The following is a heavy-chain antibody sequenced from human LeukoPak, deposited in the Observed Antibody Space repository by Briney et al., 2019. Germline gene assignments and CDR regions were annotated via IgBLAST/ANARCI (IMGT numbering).Heavy chain of an antibody. CDR2: IYDSGSA. CDR1: GASLTNFC. Sequence: PSETLSLTCTVSGASLTNFCASWIRQPPGKGLEWIGYIYDSGSANYNPSLRRRVTLSVDTSKNEFSLTLSSVTAADTGIYYCARGEMATIGYDWGQGTLVTVSS. D-gene: IGHD5-24*01. V-gene: IGHV4-59*01. CDR3: ARGEMATIGYD. J-gene: IGHJ4*02.